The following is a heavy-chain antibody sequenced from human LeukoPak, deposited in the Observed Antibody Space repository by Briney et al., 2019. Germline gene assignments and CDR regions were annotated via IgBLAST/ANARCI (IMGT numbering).Heavy chain of an antibody. J-gene: IGHJ6*03. CDR2: IKQDGSEK. V-gene: IGHV3-7*01. CDR3: ARIGYSYGPLGYYYYMDV. D-gene: IGHD5-18*01. CDR1: GFTFTTYW. Sequence: GESLRLSCAASGFTFTTYWLGWVRQPPGKGLEWVANIKQDGSEKYYVDSVKGRFTISRDNAKNSLYLQMNSLRAEDTAVYYCARIGYSYGPLGYYYYMDVWGKGTTVTISS.